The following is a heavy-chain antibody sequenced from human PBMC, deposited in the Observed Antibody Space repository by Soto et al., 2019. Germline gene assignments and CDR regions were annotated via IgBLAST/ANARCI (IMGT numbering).Heavy chain of an antibody. D-gene: IGHD3-16*02. CDR1: GVSVRIND. CDR2: IYSGGST. V-gene: IGHV3-53*01. J-gene: IGHJ1*01. Sequence: PGCSLELSCAASGVSVRINDIAGVRQAPGKGLEWVSVIYSGGSTYYADSVKGRFTISRDNSKNTLYLQMNSLRAEDTAVYYCARVDYVWGSYRYWGKGTLVTVSS. CDR3: ARVDYVWGSYRY.